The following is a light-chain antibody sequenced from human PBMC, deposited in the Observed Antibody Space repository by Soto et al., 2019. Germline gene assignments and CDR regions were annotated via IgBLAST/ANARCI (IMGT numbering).Light chain of an antibody. V-gene: IGKV3-20*01. CDR2: GAS. Sequence: EIVLTQSPGTLPLSSGERATLSCRASQSVSSSYLAWSQQQPGQAPGLLIYGASSRATGIPDRFSGSGSGTDFTLTITRLEPEDFAVYYCQQYGSSPTITFGQGTRLEIK. J-gene: IGKJ5*01. CDR1: QSVSSSY. CDR3: QQYGSSPTIT.